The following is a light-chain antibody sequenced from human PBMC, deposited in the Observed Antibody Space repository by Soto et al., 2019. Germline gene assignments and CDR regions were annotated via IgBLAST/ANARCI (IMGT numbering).Light chain of an antibody. CDR2: KAS. V-gene: IGKV1-5*03. J-gene: IGKJ2*01. Sequence: DIHMDQSPSALSASVGDRVTITCRASQDVSHWLAWYQQKPGQAPKLVIYKASSLKSGVPSRFSGRGSGTEFTLTIRDLQPDDFATYYCQHYDSYPYTFGQGTSLEIK. CDR3: QHYDSYPYT. CDR1: QDVSHW.